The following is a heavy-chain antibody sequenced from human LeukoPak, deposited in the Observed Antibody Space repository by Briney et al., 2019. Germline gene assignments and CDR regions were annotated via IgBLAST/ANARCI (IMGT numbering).Heavy chain of an antibody. CDR1: GGSISTYY. V-gene: IGHV4-59*01. D-gene: IGHD2-15*01. CDR2: IYYSGST. J-gene: IGHJ4*02. CDR3: ATRGSGHYIVFDF. Sequence: SETLSLTCTVSGGSISTYYWSWIRQPPGKGLEWIGYIYYSGSTNYNPSLKSRVTTSVDTSKNQFSLKLSSVTAADTAVYFCATRGSGHYIVFDFWGQGTLVTVSS.